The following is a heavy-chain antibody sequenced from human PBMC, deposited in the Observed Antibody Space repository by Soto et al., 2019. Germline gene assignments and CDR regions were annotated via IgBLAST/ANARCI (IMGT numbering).Heavy chain of an antibody. Sequence: GGSLRLSCAASGFTFSSYGMQWVRQAPGKGLEWLTLIWYDGSYKYYADSVKGRFTISRDNSKSTLYLQMSSLRPEDTAVYYCARDRVEMATIGTPPGHWRQGTPVTVSS. CDR3: ARDRVEMATIGTPPGH. CDR2: IWYDGSYK. CDR1: GFTFSSYG. V-gene: IGHV3-33*01. J-gene: IGHJ4*02. D-gene: IGHD5-12*01.